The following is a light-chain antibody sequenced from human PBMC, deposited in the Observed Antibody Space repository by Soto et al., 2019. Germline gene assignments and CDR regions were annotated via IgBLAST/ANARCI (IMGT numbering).Light chain of an antibody. CDR1: SGHSSYA. Sequence: QSVLTQSPSASGSLGASVKLTCTLSSGHSSYAIAWHQQQPEKGPRYLMKLNSDGSHSKGDGIPDRFSGSSSGAERYLTISSLQSEDEADYYCQTWGTGIRVFGSGTQLTVL. CDR2: LNSDGSH. CDR3: QTWGTGIRV. J-gene: IGLJ6*01. V-gene: IGLV4-69*01.